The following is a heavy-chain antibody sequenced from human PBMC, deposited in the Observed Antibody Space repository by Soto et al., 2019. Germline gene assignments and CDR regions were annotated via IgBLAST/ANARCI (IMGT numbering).Heavy chain of an antibody. D-gene: IGHD4-17*01. J-gene: IGHJ4*02. CDR1: GYSFTSYW. Sequence: GDSLKISCKGSGYSFTSYWIGWVLQIPGKGLEWMGIIYPGDSDTRYSPSFQGQVTISADKSTSTAYLQWSSLKASDTAMYYCARRLNGSGDYKLDLWGQGTLVIVSS. CDR2: IYPGDSDT. CDR3: ARRLNGSGDYKLDL. V-gene: IGHV5-51*01.